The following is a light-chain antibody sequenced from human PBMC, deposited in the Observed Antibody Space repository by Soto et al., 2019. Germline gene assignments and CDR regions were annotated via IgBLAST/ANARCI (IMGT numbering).Light chain of an antibody. V-gene: IGKV1-5*03. CDR2: KAS. CDR3: QQYNIWPPP. Sequence: SQDPSTRRTTVKNRVTITCRASQSISSWLAWYQQKPGKAPKLLIYKASSLETGVPSRFSGSGSETEFTLTISSLQSEDFAVYFCQQYNIWPPPFGQGTLLAVK. J-gene: IGKJ5*01. CDR1: QSISSW.